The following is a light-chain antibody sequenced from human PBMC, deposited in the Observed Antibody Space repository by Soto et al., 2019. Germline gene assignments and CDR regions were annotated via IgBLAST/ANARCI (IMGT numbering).Light chain of an antibody. CDR3: QQYNNWPLWT. J-gene: IGKJ1*01. V-gene: IGKV3-15*01. Sequence: EIVLTQSPGTLSLSPGERATLSCRTSQSVSASQLAWYQQKPGQAPRLLVYGASTRPTGIPTRFSGSGSGTEFTLTISSLQSEDFAVYYCQQYNNWPLWTFGQGTKVDIK. CDR1: QSVSASQ. CDR2: GAS.